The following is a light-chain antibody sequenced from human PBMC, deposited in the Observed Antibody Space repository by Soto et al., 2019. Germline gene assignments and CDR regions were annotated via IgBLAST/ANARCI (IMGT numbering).Light chain of an antibody. CDR3: QQYGKSPGT. Sequence: IVLTQYTVTLSLSPGERATLSCRASQSVSSYLAWYQQKPGQAPRLLIYGASIRATGIPDRFSGSGSGTEFTLTISRLEPEDFAVYYCQQYGKSPGTFGQGTKVDVK. CDR1: QSVSSY. V-gene: IGKV3-20*01. J-gene: IGKJ1*01. CDR2: GAS.